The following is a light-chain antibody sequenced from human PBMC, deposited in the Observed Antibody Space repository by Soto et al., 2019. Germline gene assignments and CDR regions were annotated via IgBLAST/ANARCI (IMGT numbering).Light chain of an antibody. CDR1: QSVSSTF. V-gene: IGKV3-20*01. CDR3: QQYGSSRT. Sequence: EIVLTHSPGTLSLSPGERATLSCRASQSVSSTFLAWYQQKPGQAPRLLISGVSKRATGIPDRFSGSGSGTDFTLTISRLEPEDFAVYYCQQYGSSRTFGQGTKVDIK. J-gene: IGKJ1*01. CDR2: GVS.